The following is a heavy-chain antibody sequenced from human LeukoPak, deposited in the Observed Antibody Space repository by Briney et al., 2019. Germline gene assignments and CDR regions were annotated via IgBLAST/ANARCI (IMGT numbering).Heavy chain of an antibody. Sequence: GGCLRLSCAASGFTFSSYWMHWVRQAPGKGLVWVSRINSDGSSTSYADSVKGRFTISRDNAKNTLYLQMNSLRAEDTAVYYCARGEGRYFAAFDIWGQGTMVTVSS. CDR1: GFTFSSYW. CDR3: ARGEGRYFAAFDI. D-gene: IGHD3-9*01. CDR2: INSDGSST. J-gene: IGHJ3*02. V-gene: IGHV3-74*01.